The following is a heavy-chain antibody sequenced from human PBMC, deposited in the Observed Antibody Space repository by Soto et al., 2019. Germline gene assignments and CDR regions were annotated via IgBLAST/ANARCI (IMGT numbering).Heavy chain of an antibody. V-gene: IGHV1-3*01. D-gene: IGHD1-1*01. CDR1: GYTFSTHA. CDR3: ARGKGMEENYYYGLDI. J-gene: IGHJ6*02. Sequence: ASVKVSCKASGYTFSTHAMHWVRQAPGQSLEWMGWINGGTGQTKHSHRFQDRVSITRGTSASTAYMELSSLRSEDTAVYYCARGKGMEENYYYGLDIWGQGTTATVSS. CDR2: INGGTGQT.